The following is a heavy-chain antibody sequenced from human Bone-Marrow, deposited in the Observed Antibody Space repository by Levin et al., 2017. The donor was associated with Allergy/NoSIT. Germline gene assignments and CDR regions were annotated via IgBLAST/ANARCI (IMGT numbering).Heavy chain of an antibody. CDR3: ARVRYSSSSRYFDL. CDR1: GFTFSTYS. J-gene: IGHJ2*01. Sequence: PGGSLRLSCEASGFTFSTYSMTWVRQAPGKGLEWVSYISSGSGTIDYADSVKGRFTIPRDNAKNSMYLQMSNLRAEDTAVYYCARVRYSSSSRYFDLWGRGSLVTVSS. D-gene: IGHD6-6*01. V-gene: IGHV3-48*04. CDR2: ISSGSGTI.